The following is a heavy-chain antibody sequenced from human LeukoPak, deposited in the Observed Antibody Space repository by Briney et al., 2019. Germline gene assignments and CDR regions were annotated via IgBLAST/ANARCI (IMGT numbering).Heavy chain of an antibody. Sequence: GGSLRLSCAASGFTFSIYNMHWVRQAPGKGLEWVSHIYGHSAIIYYADSVKGRFTVSRDNAKNSLYLQMNSLRAEDTAVYYCARSPMIRGVITHFDSWGQGTLVTVSS. V-gene: IGHV3-48*01. D-gene: IGHD3-10*01. J-gene: IGHJ5*01. CDR1: GFTFSIYN. CDR3: ARSPMIRGVITHFDS. CDR2: IYGHSAII.